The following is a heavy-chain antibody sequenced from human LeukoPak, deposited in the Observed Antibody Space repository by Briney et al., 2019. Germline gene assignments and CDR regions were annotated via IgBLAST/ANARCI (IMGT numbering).Heavy chain of an antibody. V-gene: IGHV3-9*01. CDR2: ISWNSGSI. J-gene: IGHJ4*02. CDR1: GFTFDDYA. CDR3: ARYDSAPGFDY. Sequence: PGRSLRLSCAASGFTFDDYAMHWVRQAPGKGLEWVSGISWNSGSIGYADSVKGRFTISRDIAKNSLYLQMNSLRAEDTALYYCARYDSAPGFDYWGQGTLVTVSS. D-gene: IGHD5-12*01.